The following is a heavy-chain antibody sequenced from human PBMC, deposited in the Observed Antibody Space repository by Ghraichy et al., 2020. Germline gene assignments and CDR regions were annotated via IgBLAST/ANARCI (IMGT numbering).Heavy chain of an antibody. V-gene: IGHV3-21*01. CDR1: GFTFSSYS. D-gene: IGHD2-8*01. CDR2: ISSSSSYI. Sequence: GGSLRLSCAASGFTFSSYSMNWVRQAPGKGLEWVSSISSSSSYIYYADSVKGRFTISRDNAKNSLYLQMNSLRAEDTAVYYCARDGHCTNGVCYNYGMDVWGQGTTVTVSS. J-gene: IGHJ6*02. CDR3: ARDGHCTNGVCYNYGMDV.